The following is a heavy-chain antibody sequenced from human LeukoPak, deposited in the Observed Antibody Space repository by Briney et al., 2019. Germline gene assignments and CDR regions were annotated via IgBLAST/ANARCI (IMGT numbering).Heavy chain of an antibody. V-gene: IGHV4-4*07. CDR2: IYTSEST. CDR1: GGSLSNYY. J-gene: IGHJ3*01. CDR3: AREGIGVVGAKGAFDL. Sequence: NPSDTLSLTCTVSGGSLSNYYWSWIRQPAGKGLEWIGRIYTSESTNYNPSLKSRVTMSVDTSKNQFSLNLSSVTAADTAVYYCAREGIGVVGAKGAFDLWGQGTMVTVSS. D-gene: IGHD1-26*01.